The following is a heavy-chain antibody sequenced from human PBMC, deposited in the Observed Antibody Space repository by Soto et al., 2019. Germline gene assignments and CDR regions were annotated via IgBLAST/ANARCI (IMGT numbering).Heavy chain of an antibody. CDR2: ISYDGSNK. V-gene: IGHV3-30-3*01. J-gene: IGHJ6*02. CDR1: GFTFSSYD. D-gene: IGHD3-10*01. Sequence: QVQLVESGGGVVQPGRSLRLSCAASGFTFSSYDMHWVRQAPGKGLEWVAVISYDGSNKYYADSVKGRFTISRDISKNTLYLQMNSLRAEDTAVYYCARAGGMDVWGQGTTVTVSS. CDR3: ARAGGMDV.